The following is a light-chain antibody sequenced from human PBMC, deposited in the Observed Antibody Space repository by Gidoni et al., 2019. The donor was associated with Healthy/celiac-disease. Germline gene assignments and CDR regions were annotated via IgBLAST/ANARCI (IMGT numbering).Light chain of an antibody. J-gene: IGKJ4*01. CDR2: KAS. CDR1: QSISSW. Sequence: DIQTTQPPSTLSAPVGDRVTITCRASQSISSWLAWYQQKPGKAPKLLIYKASSLESGVPSGFSGSGSGTEFTLTISSLQPDDFATYYCQQYNSYSPLTFGGGTKVEIK. V-gene: IGKV1-5*03. CDR3: QQYNSYSPLT.